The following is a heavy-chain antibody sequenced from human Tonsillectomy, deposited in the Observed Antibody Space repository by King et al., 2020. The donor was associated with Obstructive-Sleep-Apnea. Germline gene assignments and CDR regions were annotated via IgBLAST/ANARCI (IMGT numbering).Heavy chain of an antibody. V-gene: IGHV5-51*01. D-gene: IGHD3-16*01. CDR1: GYSFTNYW. CDR2: IYPGDSDT. J-gene: IGHJ4*02. CDR3: ARPIRKTPLHSGANSVDY. Sequence: QLVQSGAEVKKPGESLKISCKGSGYSFTNYWIGWVRQMPGKGLEWMGIIYPGDSDTRYSPSFQGQVTFSADKSISTVFLQWSSLKASDTAIYYCARPIRKTPLHSGANSVDYWGQGTLVTVSS.